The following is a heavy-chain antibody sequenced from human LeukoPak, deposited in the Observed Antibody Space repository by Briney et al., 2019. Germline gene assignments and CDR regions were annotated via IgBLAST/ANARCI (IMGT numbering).Heavy chain of an antibody. J-gene: IGHJ6*02. Sequence: GESLKISCKGSGYRFTDYWISWVRLMPGKGLEWMGIIYPGDSDTRYSPSFQGQVTISADKSINTAHLQWSSLKASDTAMYYCARGAAGTTPDYYYFGLDVWGQGTTVRVSS. CDR1: GYRFTDYW. CDR2: IYPGDSDT. V-gene: IGHV5-51*01. CDR3: ARGAAGTTPDYYYFGLDV. D-gene: IGHD1-7*01.